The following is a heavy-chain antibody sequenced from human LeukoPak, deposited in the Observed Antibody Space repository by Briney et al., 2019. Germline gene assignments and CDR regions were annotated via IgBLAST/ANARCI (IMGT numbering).Heavy chain of an antibody. Sequence: GGSLRLSCAASGFTFSSYWMSWVRQAPGKGLEWVANIKQDGSEKYYVDSVKGRFTISRDNAKSSLYLQMNSLRAEDTAVYYCARDLYRIVVVPHYFDYWGQGTLVTVSS. CDR2: IKQDGSEK. J-gene: IGHJ4*02. D-gene: IGHD3-22*01. V-gene: IGHV3-7*01. CDR1: GFTFSSYW. CDR3: ARDLYRIVVVPHYFDY.